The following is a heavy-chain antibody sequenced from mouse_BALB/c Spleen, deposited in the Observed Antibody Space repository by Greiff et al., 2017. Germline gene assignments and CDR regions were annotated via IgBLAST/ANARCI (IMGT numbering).Heavy chain of an antibody. V-gene: IGHV2-5-1*01. CDR2: IWRGGST. Sequence: VQRVESGPSLVQPSQSLSITCTVSGFSLTSYGVHWVRQSPGKGLEWLGVIWRGGSTDYNAAFMSRLSITKDNSKSQVFFKMNSLQAEDTAIYYCAKSSSSYAMDYWGQGTSVTVSS. CDR1: GFSLTSYG. D-gene: IGHD1-1*01. J-gene: IGHJ4*01. CDR3: AKSSSSYAMDY.